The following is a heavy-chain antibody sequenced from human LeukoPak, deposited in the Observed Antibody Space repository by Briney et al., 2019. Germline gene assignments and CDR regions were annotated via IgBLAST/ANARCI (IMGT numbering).Heavy chain of an antibody. Sequence: QPGGSLRLSCAASGFAFSTYAMSWVRQTPGEGLEWVSTISDSGGSTYYGDSVKGRFTISRDNSKNTLYLQMNSLRAEDTAVYFCAKSASTISRGYFDFWGQGTLVTVSS. D-gene: IGHD5-24*01. J-gene: IGHJ4*02. V-gene: IGHV3-23*01. CDR2: ISDSGGST. CDR1: GFAFSTYA. CDR3: AKSASTISRGYFDF.